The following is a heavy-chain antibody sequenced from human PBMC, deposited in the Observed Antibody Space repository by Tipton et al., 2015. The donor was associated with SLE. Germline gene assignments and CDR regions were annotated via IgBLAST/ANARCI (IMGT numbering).Heavy chain of an antibody. CDR1: GFTFSSYT. Sequence: SLRLSCAASGFTFSSYTMHWVRQAPGRGLEWVAVISYDGSNKYYADSVKGRFTISKDKSKSTLYLQMSSLRAEDTAIYYCARERRGYYAEYWGQGTLVTVSS. J-gene: IGHJ4*02. D-gene: IGHD3-3*01. V-gene: IGHV3-30-3*01. CDR2: ISYDGSNK. CDR3: ARERRGYYAEY.